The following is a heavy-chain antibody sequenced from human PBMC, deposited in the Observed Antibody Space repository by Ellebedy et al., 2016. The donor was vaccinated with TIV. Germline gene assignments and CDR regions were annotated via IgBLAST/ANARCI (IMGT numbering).Heavy chain of an antibody. CDR2: ISGSSTIT. Sequence: GGSLRLSCVASGFTFSKYSMNWVRQAPGKGLEWISHISGSSTITYYAESVKGRWTISRDNGKETLYLQMDSLRAEDTAVYYCARDLGHSGYDLFDYWGQGTLVTVSS. CDR3: ARDLGHSGYDLFDY. J-gene: IGHJ4*02. D-gene: IGHD5-12*01. V-gene: IGHV3-48*04. CDR1: GFTFSKYS.